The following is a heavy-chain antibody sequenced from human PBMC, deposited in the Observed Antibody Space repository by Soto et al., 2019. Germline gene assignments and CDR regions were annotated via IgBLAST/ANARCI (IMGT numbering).Heavy chain of an antibody. CDR2: ISWNSGSV. Sequence: EVQLVESGGGLVQPGRSLRLSCAASGFTFDDYAMHWVRQAPGKGLEWVSGISWNSGSVGYADSVKGRFTISRDNAKNSLYLQMNSLRAEDTALYYCATDSGSSGWEHFDYWGQGTLVTVSS. D-gene: IGHD6-19*01. V-gene: IGHV3-9*01. J-gene: IGHJ4*02. CDR3: ATDSGSSGWEHFDY. CDR1: GFTFDDYA.